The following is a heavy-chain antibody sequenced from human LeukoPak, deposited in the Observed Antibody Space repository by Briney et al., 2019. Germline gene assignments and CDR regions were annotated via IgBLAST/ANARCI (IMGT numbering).Heavy chain of an antibody. V-gene: IGHV1-2*02. Sequence: ASVKVSCKASGYTFTGYYMHWVRQAPGQGLEWMGWINPNSGGTNYAQKFQGRVTMTRDTSISTAYMELSRLRSDDTAVYYCARGEITIFGVVIIGGYWGQGTLVTVSS. CDR3: ARGEITIFGVVIIGGY. J-gene: IGHJ4*02. CDR1: GYTFTGYY. D-gene: IGHD3-3*01. CDR2: INPNSGGT.